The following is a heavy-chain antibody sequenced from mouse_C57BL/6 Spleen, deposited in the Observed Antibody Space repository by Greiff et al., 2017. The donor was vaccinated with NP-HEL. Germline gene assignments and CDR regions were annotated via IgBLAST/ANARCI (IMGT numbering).Heavy chain of an antibody. CDR1: GYAFSSSW. CDR3: ATLLLRSYAMDY. V-gene: IGHV1-82*01. D-gene: IGHD1-1*01. CDR2: IYPGDGDT. Sequence: QVQLQQSGPELVKPGASVKISCKASGYAFSSSWMNWVKQRPGKGLEWIGRIYPGDGDTNYNGKFKGKATLTADKSSSTAYMQLSSLTSEDSAVYFCATLLLRSYAMDYWGQGTSVTVSS. J-gene: IGHJ4*01.